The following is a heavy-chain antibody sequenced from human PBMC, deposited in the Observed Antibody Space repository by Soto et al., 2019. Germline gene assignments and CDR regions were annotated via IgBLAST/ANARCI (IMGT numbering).Heavy chain of an antibody. CDR2: ISGSGGST. CDR3: AKVRSRATTIFGVVPHDAFDI. CDR1: GFTFSSYA. D-gene: IGHD3-3*01. J-gene: IGHJ3*02. Sequence: PGGSLRLSCAASGFTFSSYAMSWVGQAPGKVLEWVSAISGSGGSTYYADSVKGRFTISRDNSKNTLYLQMNSLRAEDTAVYYCAKVRSRATTIFGVVPHDAFDIWGQGTMVTVS. V-gene: IGHV3-23*01.